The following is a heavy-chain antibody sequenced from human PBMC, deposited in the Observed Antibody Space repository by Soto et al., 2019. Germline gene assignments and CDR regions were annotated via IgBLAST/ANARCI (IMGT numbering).Heavy chain of an antibody. Sequence: QVQLQESGPGLVQPSQTLSLTCSVSGGSISSGGYYWSWIHQLPGKGLEWIGYIFNSGSTYYNSSLKSRLTMSVDTSKNQFSLKLSSVTVADTAMYYCARVRMARGNYFMDVWGKGTTITVSS. V-gene: IGHV4-31*03. J-gene: IGHJ6*03. D-gene: IGHD3-10*01. CDR2: IFNSGST. CDR1: GGSISSGGYY. CDR3: ARVRMARGNYFMDV.